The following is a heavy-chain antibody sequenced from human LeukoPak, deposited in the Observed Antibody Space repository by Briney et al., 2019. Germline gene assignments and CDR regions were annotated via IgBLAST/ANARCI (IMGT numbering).Heavy chain of an antibody. V-gene: IGHV1-2*02. CDR1: GYTSTGFH. J-gene: IGHJ4*02. CDR2: INASSGGT. D-gene: IGHD5-24*01. Sequence: GASVKVSCKASGYTSTGFHMHWVRQAPGQGLEWMGWINASSGGTSYAQKFQGRVTVTRDTSISTAYMELTRLTSDDTAAYYCARGPIDGYYYFDYWGQGTLVTVSS. CDR3: ARGPIDGYYYFDY.